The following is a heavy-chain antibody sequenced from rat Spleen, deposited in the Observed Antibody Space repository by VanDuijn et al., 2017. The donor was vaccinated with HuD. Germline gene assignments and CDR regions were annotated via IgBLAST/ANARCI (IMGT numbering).Heavy chain of an antibody. Sequence: EVQLMESGGGLVQPGRSLKLSCVASGFTFNNYWMTWIRQAPGKGLEWVASISTGGGNTYYRDSVKGRFTISRDNARSTLYLQMDSLRSEDSATYYCARHRYKRTVAAVDYWGQGVMVTVSS. J-gene: IGHJ2*01. V-gene: IGHV5-31*01. CDR2: ISTGGGNT. CDR3: ARHRYKRTVAAVDY. D-gene: IGHD1-8*01. CDR1: GFTFNNYW.